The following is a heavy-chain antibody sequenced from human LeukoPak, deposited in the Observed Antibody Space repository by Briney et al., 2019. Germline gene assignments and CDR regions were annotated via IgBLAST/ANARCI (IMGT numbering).Heavy chain of an antibody. V-gene: IGHV4-31*03. J-gene: IGHJ5*02. CDR2: IYYSGST. CDR3: ARDSRLAEVWFDP. Sequence: SETLSLTCTVSGGSISSGGYYWSWIRQHPGKGLEWIGYIYYSGSTYYNPSLKSRVTISVDTSKNQFSLKLSSVTAADTAVYYCARDSRLAEVWFDPWGQGTLVTVSS. CDR1: GGSISSGGYY.